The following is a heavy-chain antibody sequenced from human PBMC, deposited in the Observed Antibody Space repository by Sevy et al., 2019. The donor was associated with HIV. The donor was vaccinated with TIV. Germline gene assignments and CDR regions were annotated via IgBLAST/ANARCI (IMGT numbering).Heavy chain of an antibody. Sequence: GGSLRLSCAASGFSFSDYNMNWVRQAPGKGLEWVSFISGSGSYIYYADSVQGRVAISRDNAKSSLYLQMNSLRAEDTAVYYCVREAANVRYFDYWGQGTLVTVSS. CDR2: ISGSGSYI. V-gene: IGHV3-21*01. CDR1: GFSFSDYN. D-gene: IGHD3-10*02. CDR3: VREAANVRYFDY. J-gene: IGHJ4*02.